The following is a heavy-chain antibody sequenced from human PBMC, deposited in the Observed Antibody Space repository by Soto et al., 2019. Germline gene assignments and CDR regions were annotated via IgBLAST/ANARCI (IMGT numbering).Heavy chain of an antibody. CDR2: IIPIFGTA. D-gene: IGHD6-13*01. J-gene: IGHJ4*02. Sequence: QVQLVQSGAEVKKPGSSVKVSCKASGGTFSSYAISWVRQAPGQGLEWMGGIIPIFGTANYAQKFQGRVTFTADESTSTAYMELRSLRSEATAVCYCATLDGYSSSWYKWAGYFDYWGQGTLVTVSS. CDR1: GGTFSSYA. V-gene: IGHV1-69*01. CDR3: ATLDGYSSSWYKWAGYFDY.